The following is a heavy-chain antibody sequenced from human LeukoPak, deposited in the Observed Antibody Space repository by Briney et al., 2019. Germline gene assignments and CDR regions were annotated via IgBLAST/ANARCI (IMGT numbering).Heavy chain of an antibody. V-gene: IGHV3-11*05. CDR3: ARDGKRRGFDY. Sequence: GGSLRLSCAASGFTFSDYYMSWIRQAPGKGLEWVSYISSSSSYTNYADSVKGRFTISRDNAKNSLYLRMNSLRAEDTAVYYCARDGKRRGFDYWGQGTLVTVSS. CDR1: GFTFSDYY. J-gene: IGHJ4*02. CDR2: ISSSSSYT.